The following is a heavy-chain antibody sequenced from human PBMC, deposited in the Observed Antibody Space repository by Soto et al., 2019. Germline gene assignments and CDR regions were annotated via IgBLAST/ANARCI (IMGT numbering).Heavy chain of an antibody. CDR1: GGTFSSYA. CDR3: ARPIREGPRYYYGMDV. CDR2: IIPIFGTA. J-gene: IGHJ6*02. Sequence: QVQLVQSGAEVKKPGSSVKVSCKASGGTFSSYAISWVRQAPGQGLEWMGGIIPIFGTANYAQKFQGRVTITADKSTSTAYMELSSLRSEATAVYYCARPIREGPRYYYGMDVWGQGTTVTVSS. V-gene: IGHV1-69*06.